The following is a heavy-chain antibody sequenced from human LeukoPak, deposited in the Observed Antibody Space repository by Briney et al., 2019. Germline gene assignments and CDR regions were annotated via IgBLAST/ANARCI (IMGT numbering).Heavy chain of an antibody. CDR1: GGTFSRYG. CDR2: IIVTLGTT. J-gene: IGHJ6*03. V-gene: IGHV1-69*13. D-gene: IGHD3-16*01. Sequence: ASVKVSCKASGGTFSRYGVSWVRQAPGQGLAWMGGIIVTLGTTNYAQKFQGRVTITADESTSTVYMELSSLRSDDTAVYYCARTQLWLNYYYYYMDVWGKGTTVTVSS. CDR3: ARTQLWLNYYYYYMDV.